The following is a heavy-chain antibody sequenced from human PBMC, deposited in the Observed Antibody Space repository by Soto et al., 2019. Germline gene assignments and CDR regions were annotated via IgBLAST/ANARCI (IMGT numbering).Heavy chain of an antibody. D-gene: IGHD4-17*01. CDR2: IYYSGST. V-gene: IGHV4-59*12. J-gene: IGHJ6*02. Sequence: PSETLSLTCTVSGGSISSYHWSWIRQPPGKGLEWIGYIYYSGSTNYNPSLKSRVTISVDNSKNTLYLQMNSLRAEDTAVYYCARPLATTVTTHGMDVWGQGTTVTVSS. CDR1: GGSISSYH. CDR3: ARPLATTVTTHGMDV.